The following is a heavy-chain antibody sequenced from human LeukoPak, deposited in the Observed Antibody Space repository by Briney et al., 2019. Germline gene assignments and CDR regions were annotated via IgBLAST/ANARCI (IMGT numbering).Heavy chain of an antibody. J-gene: IGHJ4*02. CDR1: GFTFSNFA. D-gene: IGHD2-21*02. V-gene: IGHV3-30*04. Sequence: GGSLRLSCTASGFTFSNFAMHWVRQAPGKGLEWVAVISYDGSNKYYADSVKGRFTISRDNSKNTLYLQMNSLRAEDTAVYYCAKDRAYCGGDCWEGYFDYWGQGTLVTVSS. CDR3: AKDRAYCGGDCWEGYFDY. CDR2: ISYDGSNK.